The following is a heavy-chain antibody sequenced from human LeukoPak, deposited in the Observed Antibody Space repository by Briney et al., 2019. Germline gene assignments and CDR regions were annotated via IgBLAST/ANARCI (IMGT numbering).Heavy chain of an antibody. Sequence: GGSLRLSCAASGFTFDDYAMHWVRQAPGKGLEWVSLISEDGGSTYYADSVKGRFTISRDNSKNSLYLQMNSPRTEDTALYYFSKGVSPDRPYYYYSSYMDVWGKGTTVTVSS. CDR1: GFTFDDYA. CDR2: ISEDGGST. J-gene: IGHJ6*03. D-gene: IGHD4-23*01. V-gene: IGHV3-43*02. CDR3: SKGVSPDRPYYYYSSYMDV.